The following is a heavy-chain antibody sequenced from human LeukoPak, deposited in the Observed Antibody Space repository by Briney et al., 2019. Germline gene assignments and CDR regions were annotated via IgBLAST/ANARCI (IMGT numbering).Heavy chain of an antibody. Sequence: GGSLRLSCAASGFTFSSYAMSWVRQAPGKGLEWVSAISGSGGSTYYADSVKGRFTISRDNSKNTLYLQTNSLRAEDTAVYYCAKDPQYYYGSGSTHFDYWGQGTLVTVSS. V-gene: IGHV3-23*01. CDR3: AKDPQYYYGSGSTHFDY. CDR1: GFTFSSYA. D-gene: IGHD3-10*01. J-gene: IGHJ4*02. CDR2: ISGSGGST.